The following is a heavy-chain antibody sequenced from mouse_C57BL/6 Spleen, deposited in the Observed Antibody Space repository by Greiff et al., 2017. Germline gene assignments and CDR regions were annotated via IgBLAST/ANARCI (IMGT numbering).Heavy chain of an antibody. CDR1: GYTFTSYW. CDR2: INPSNGGT. CDR3: ARDAYYSNPRYWYFDV. J-gene: IGHJ1*03. D-gene: IGHD2-5*01. Sequence: VQLQQPGTELVKPGASVKLSCKASGYTFTSYWMHWVKQRPGQGLEWIGNINPSNGGTNYNEKFKSKATLTVDKSSSTAYMQLSSLTSEDSAVYYCARDAYYSNPRYWYFDVWGTGTTVTVSS. V-gene: IGHV1-53*01.